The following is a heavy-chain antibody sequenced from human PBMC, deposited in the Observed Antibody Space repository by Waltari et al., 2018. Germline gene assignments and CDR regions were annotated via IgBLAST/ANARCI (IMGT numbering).Heavy chain of an antibody. J-gene: IGHJ3*02. D-gene: IGHD3-3*01. CDR1: VYSISSGYY. CDR2: IYHSGST. CDR3: ARVRVLRFLEWLPDAFDI. V-gene: IGHV4-38-2*02. Sequence: QVQLQESGPGLVTPSETLSLTCTVSVYSISSGYYWGWIRQPPGKGLEWIGSIYHSGSTYYNPSLKSRVTISVDTSKNQFSLKLSSVTAADTAVYYCARVRVLRFLEWLPDAFDIWGQGTMVTVSS.